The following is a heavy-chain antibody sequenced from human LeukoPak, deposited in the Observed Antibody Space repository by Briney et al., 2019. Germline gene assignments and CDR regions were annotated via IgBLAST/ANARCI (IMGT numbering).Heavy chain of an antibody. Sequence: ASVKVSCKASGYTFTSYDINWVRQATVQGLEWMGWMNPNSGNTGYAQKFQGRVTITRNTSISTAYMELSSLRSEDTAVYYCARGDRFGSYYYYMDVWGKGTTVTVSS. CDR2: MNPNSGNT. CDR3: ARGDRFGSYYYYMDV. D-gene: IGHD3-16*01. CDR1: GYTFTSYD. V-gene: IGHV1-8*03. J-gene: IGHJ6*03.